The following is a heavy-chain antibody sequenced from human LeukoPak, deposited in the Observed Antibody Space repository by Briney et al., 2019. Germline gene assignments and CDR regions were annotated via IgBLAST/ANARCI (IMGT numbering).Heavy chain of an antibody. J-gene: IGHJ4*02. V-gene: IGHV3-23*01. CDR1: GFTFSTYA. Sequence: GGSLRLSCAASGFTFSTYAMSWVRQAPGKGLEWVSVISNSGGSTYYADSVKGRFTISRDNSKNTLYLQMNSLRTDDTAVYYCAKDLLSQQVARCFDYWGQGTLVTASS. CDR3: AKDLLSQQVARCFDY. D-gene: IGHD6-13*01. CDR2: ISNSGGST.